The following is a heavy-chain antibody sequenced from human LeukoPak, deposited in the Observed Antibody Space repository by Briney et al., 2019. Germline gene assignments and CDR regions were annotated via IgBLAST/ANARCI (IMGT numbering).Heavy chain of an antibody. CDR2: ISYDGSNK. D-gene: IGHD6-19*01. Sequence: GGSLRLSCAASGFTFSSYAMHWVRQAPGKGLEWVAVISYDGSNKYYADSVKGRFTISRDNAKNSLYLQMNSLRAEDTAVYYCAREVSSGWYSYFDYWGQGTLVTVSS. J-gene: IGHJ4*02. CDR3: AREVSSGWYSYFDY. CDR1: GFTFSSYA. V-gene: IGHV3-30*04.